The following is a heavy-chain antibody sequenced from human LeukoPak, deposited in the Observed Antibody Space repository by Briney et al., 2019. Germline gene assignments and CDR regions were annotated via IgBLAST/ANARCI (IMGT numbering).Heavy chain of an antibody. CDR2: ISAYNGNT. CDR3: ARGASPGYDFWSGYYPSDY. Sequence: ASVKVSCKASGYTFTSYGISWVRQAPGQGLEWMGWISAYNGNTNYAQKLQGRVTMTTDTSTSTAYMELRSLRSDDTAVYYCARGASPGYDFWSGYYPSDYWGQGTLVTVSS. J-gene: IGHJ4*02. D-gene: IGHD3-3*01. CDR1: GYTFTSYG. V-gene: IGHV1-18*01.